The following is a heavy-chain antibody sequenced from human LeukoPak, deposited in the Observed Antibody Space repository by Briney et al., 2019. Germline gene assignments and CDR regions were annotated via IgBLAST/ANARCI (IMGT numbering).Heavy chain of an antibody. CDR2: ISSSSSYI. CDR1: GFSFSSYS. V-gene: IGHV3-21*04. J-gene: IGHJ4*02. Sequence: PGGSLRLSCAASGFSFSSYSMNWVRQAPGKGLEWVSSISSSSSYIYYADSVKGRFTISRDNAKKSLYLQMNSLRAEDTAIYYCATSRGSWPDYFNYWGQGTLVTVSS. CDR3: ATSRGSWPDYFNY. D-gene: IGHD6-13*01.